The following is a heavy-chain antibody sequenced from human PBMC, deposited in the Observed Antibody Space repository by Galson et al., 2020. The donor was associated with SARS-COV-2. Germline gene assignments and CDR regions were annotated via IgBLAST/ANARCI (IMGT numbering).Heavy chain of an antibody. CDR1: GFTFSSYG. Sequence: GESLKISCAASGFTFSSYGMHWVRQAPGKGLEWVAVISYDGSNKYYADSVKGRFTISRDNSKNTLYLQMNSLRAEDTAVYYCARDTTLYYYYGMDVWGQGTTVTVSS. D-gene: IGHD2-2*01. V-gene: IGHV3-30*03. CDR2: ISYDGSNK. CDR3: ARDTTLYYYYGMDV. J-gene: IGHJ6*02.